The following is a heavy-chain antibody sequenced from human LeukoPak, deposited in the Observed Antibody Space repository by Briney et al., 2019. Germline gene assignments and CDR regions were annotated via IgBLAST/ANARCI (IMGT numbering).Heavy chain of an antibody. CDR1: GFTFSSYW. Sequence: HPVGSLILSCAASGFTFSSYWMSWVRQAPGTGLEWVANIKQDGSEKYYVDSVKGRFTISRDNAKNSLYLQMNSLRAEDTAVYYCARWFTYYYDSSGYFFDYWGQGTLVTVSS. D-gene: IGHD3-22*01. CDR2: IKQDGSEK. CDR3: ARWFTYYYDSSGYFFDY. J-gene: IGHJ4*02. V-gene: IGHV3-7*01.